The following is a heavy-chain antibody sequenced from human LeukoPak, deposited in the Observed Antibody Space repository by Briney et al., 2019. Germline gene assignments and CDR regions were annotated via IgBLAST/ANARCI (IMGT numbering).Heavy chain of an antibody. J-gene: IGHJ3*02. D-gene: IGHD3-22*01. CDR3: ARQIGDYYDSSGDPRDAFDI. Sequence: GESLKISCKGSGYSFTSYWIGWVRQMPGKGLEWMGIIYPGDSDTRYSPSFQGQVTISADKSISTAYLQWSSLKASDTAMYYCARQIGDYYDSSGDPRDAFDIWGQGTMVTVSS. CDR2: IYPGDSDT. V-gene: IGHV5-51*01. CDR1: GYSFTSYW.